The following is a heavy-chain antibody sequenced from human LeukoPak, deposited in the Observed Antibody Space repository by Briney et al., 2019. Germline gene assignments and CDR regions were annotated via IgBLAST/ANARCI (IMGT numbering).Heavy chain of an antibody. J-gene: IGHJ5*02. CDR2: INPNSGGT. CDR1: GYTFTGYY. CDR3: ARDQQLVKGWFDP. D-gene: IGHD6-13*01. Sequence: ASVKVSCKASGYTFTGYYMHWVRQAPGQGLEWMGWINPNSGGTNYAQKFQGRVTMIRDTSISTAYMELSRLRSDDTAVYYCARDQQLVKGWFDPWGQGTLVTVSS. V-gene: IGHV1-2*02.